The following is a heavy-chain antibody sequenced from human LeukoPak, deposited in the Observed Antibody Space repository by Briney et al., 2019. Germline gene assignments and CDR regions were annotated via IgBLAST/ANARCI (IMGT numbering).Heavy chain of an antibody. Sequence: PSETLSLTCTVSGGSISSSSYYWGWIRQPPGKGLEWIGSIYYSGSTYYNPSLKSRVTISVDTSKNQFSLKLSSVTAADTAVYYCARHAPRENWSDPWGQGTLVTVSS. CDR3: ARHAPRENWSDP. CDR2: IYYSGST. J-gene: IGHJ5*02. V-gene: IGHV4-39*01. CDR1: GGSISSSSYY.